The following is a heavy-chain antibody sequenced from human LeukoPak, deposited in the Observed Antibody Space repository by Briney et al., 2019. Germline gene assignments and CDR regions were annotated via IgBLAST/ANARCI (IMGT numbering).Heavy chain of an antibody. CDR1: GLTFSSYG. J-gene: IGHJ3*02. CDR2: ISYDGSKK. V-gene: IGHV3-30*18. D-gene: IGHD3-22*01. CDR3: AKGFSSGPWDACDI. Sequence: PGRSLRLSCAASGLTFSSYGMHWVRQAPGKGLEWVAVISYDGSKKYYADSVKGRFTISRDSSKNMLYLQMNSLRVEDTAVYYCAKGFSSGPWDACDIWGQGTMVTVSS.